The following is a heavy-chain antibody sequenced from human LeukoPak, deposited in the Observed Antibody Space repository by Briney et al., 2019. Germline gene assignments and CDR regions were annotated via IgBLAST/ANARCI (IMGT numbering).Heavy chain of an antibody. Sequence: GGSLRLSCAASGFTFNNYGMSWGRQAPGEGLEWVSLIIDSGSDTYYADSVKGRFTISRDKSKNTHYLQMRSLRAEDTAVYYFGKELMVYRSSWYSFDYWGQGTLVTVSS. V-gene: IGHV3-23*01. CDR3: GKELMVYRSSWYSFDY. CDR2: IIDSGSDT. D-gene: IGHD6-13*01. J-gene: IGHJ4*02. CDR1: GFTFNNYG.